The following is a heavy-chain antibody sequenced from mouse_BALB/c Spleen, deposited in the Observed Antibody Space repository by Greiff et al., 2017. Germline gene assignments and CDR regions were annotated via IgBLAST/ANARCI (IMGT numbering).Heavy chain of an antibody. CDR3: ARECTTVVALYYFDY. CDR1: GYSITSGYY. D-gene: IGHD1-1*01. CDR2: ISYDGSN. Sequence: LVESGPGLVKPSQSLSLTCSVTGYSITSGYYWNWIRQFPGNKLEWMGYISYDGSNNYNPSLKNRISITRDTSKNQFFLKLNSVTTEDTATYYCARECTTVVALYYFDYWGQGTTLTVSS. J-gene: IGHJ2*01. V-gene: IGHV3-6*02.